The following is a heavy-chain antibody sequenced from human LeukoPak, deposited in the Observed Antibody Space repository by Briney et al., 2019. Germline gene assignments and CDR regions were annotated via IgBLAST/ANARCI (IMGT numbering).Heavy chain of an antibody. D-gene: IGHD5-24*01. J-gene: IGHJ4*02. CDR3: AKIPSKRWLQSTAPYFDY. Sequence: GGSLRLSCAASGFTFSSYAMSWVRQAPGKGLEWVSAISGSGGSTYYADSVKGRFTISRDNSKNTLYLQMNSLRAEDTAVYYCAKIPSKRWLQSTAPYFDYWGQGTLVTVSS. V-gene: IGHV3-23*01. CDR1: GFTFSSYA. CDR2: ISGSGGST.